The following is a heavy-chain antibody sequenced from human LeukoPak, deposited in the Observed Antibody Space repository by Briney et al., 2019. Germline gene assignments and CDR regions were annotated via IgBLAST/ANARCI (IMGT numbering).Heavy chain of an antibody. V-gene: IGHV1-2*04. J-gene: IGHJ3*02. CDR2: INPNSGGT. CDR3: ARDLGELLWFGDLRAGYAFDI. D-gene: IGHD3-10*01. CDR1: GYTFTGYY. Sequence: GASVKVSCEASGYTFTGYYMHWVRQAPGQGLEWMGWINPNSGGTNYAQKFQGWVTMTRDTSISTAYMELSRLRSDDTAVYYCARDLGELLWFGDLRAGYAFDIWGQGTMVTVSS.